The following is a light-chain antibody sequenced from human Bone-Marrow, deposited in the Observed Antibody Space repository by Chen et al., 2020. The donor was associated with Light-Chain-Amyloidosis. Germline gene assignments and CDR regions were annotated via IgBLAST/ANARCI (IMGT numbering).Light chain of an antibody. CDR2: RET. CDR1: DLPTKY. CDR3: QSADSSGTYEVR. J-gene: IGLJ2*01. Sequence: SYELTQPPSVSVSPGQTARITCSGDDLPTKYAYWYQQKPGQAPVLVIHRETERPSGISERFAGSSSGTTATLTMSGVQAEDEADYHCQSADSSGTYEVRFGGGTKLTVL. V-gene: IGLV3-25*03.